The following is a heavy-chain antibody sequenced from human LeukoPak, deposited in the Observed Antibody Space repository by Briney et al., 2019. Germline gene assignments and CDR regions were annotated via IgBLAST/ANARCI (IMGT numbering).Heavy chain of an antibody. CDR3: ARGGFLEPFDY. D-gene: IGHD3-3*01. V-gene: IGHV3-21*01. Sequence: GGSLRLSCAASGFTFSSYSMNWVRQAPGKGLEWVSSISSSSSYIYYADSVKGQFTISRDNAKNSLYLQMNSLRAEDTAVYYCARGGFLEPFDYWGQGTLVTVSS. CDR2: ISSSSSYI. CDR1: GFTFSSYS. J-gene: IGHJ4*02.